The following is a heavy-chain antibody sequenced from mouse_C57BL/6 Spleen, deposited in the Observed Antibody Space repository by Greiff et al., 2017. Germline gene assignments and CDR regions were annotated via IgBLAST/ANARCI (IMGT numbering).Heavy chain of an antibody. CDR3: VYYYGSSYWYFDV. D-gene: IGHD1-1*01. CDR1: GYTFTSYW. CDR2: INPSNGGT. V-gene: IGHV1-53*01. Sequence: QVQLQQPVTELVKPGASVKLSCKASGYTFTSYWMHWVKQRPGQGLEWLGNINPSNGGTNYNEKFKSKATLTVDKSSSTAYMQLSSLTSEDSAVYYCVYYYGSSYWYFDVWGTGTTVTVSS. J-gene: IGHJ1*03.